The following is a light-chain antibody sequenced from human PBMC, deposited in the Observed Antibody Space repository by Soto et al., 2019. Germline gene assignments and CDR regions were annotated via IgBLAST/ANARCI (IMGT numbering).Light chain of an antibody. CDR3: SSYTSSSTQVV. J-gene: IGLJ2*01. CDR2: DVS. Sequence: QSVLTQPASVSGSPGQSITISCTGTSSDVGGYNYVSWYQQHPGKAPKLMIYDVSNRPSGVSNRFSGSKSGNTASLTISGLQAADEADYYCSSYTSSSTQVVFGGGTKLTVL. CDR1: SSDVGGYNY. V-gene: IGLV2-14*01.